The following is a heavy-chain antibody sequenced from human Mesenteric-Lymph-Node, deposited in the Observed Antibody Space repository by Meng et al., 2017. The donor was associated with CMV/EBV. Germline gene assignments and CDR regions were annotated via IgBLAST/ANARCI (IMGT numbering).Heavy chain of an antibody. J-gene: IGHJ4*02. CDR2: INHSGAP. D-gene: IGHD2-15*01. V-gene: IGHV4-34*01. Sequence: QVQLQQWGAGLLKPSETLSLTCAVYGGSFSGYYWSWIRQPPGKGLEWIGEINHSGAPNYNPSLKSRVTISLDRSKNQFSLKLSSVTAEDTAVYYCARGSDIPVNNYLGQGTLVTVSS. CDR3: ARGSDIPVNNY. CDR1: GGSFSGYY.